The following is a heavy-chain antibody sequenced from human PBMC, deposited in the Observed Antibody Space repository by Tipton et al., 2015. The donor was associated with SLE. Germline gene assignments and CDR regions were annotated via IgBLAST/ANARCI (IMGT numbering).Heavy chain of an antibody. CDR2: IYTGGRT. V-gene: IGHV3-66*02. J-gene: IGHJ4*02. D-gene: IGHD2-21*02. CDR3: ARGDPIHY. CDR1: GFTVSSNY. Sequence: SLRLSCAASGFTVSSNYMSWVRQAPGKGLEWVSGIYTGGRTYYADSVKGRFTISRDNSKNTLYLQMNSLRAEDMAVYYCARGDPIHYWGQGTLVTVSS.